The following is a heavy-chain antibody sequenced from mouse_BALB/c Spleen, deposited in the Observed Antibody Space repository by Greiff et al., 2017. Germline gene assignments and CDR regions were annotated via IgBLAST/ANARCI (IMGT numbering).Heavy chain of an antibody. D-gene: IGHD2-2*01. CDR2: FYPGSGSI. CDR1: GYTFTEYT. J-gene: IGHJ2*01. CDR3: ARQEDRGYGYDGPFLDY. Sequence: QVQLQQSGAELVKPGASVKLSCKASGYTFTEYTIHWVKQRSGQGLEWIGWFYPGSGSIKYNEKFKDKATLTADKSSSTVYMELSRLTAEDSAVYFCARQEDRGYGYDGPFLDYWGQGTTLTVSS. V-gene: IGHV1-62-2*01.